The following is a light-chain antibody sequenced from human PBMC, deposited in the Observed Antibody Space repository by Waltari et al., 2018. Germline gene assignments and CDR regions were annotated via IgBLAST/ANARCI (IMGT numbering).Light chain of an antibody. V-gene: IGLV8-61*01. CDR2: KGI. CDR3: SMYMGSGVWV. J-gene: IGLJ3*02. Sequence: QTVVTQEPSLSVSPGGTVTLTCAFSSGSVSSTSYPTWYQQNPGQPPRTLVYKGISRSSGVPDRFSGSILGNTAALTITGAQADDESDYYCSMYMGSGVWVFGGGTKLTVL. CDR1: SGSVSSTSY.